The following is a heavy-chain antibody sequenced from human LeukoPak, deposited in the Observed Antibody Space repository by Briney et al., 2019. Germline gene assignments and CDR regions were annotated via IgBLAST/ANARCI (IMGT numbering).Heavy chain of an antibody. D-gene: IGHD5-12*01. J-gene: IGHJ6*03. CDR1: GGSISSSSYY. V-gene: IGHV4-39*07. CDR2: IYYSGST. Sequence: SETLSLTCTVSGGSISSSSYYWGWIRQPPGKGLEWIVTIYYSGSTYYNPSLKSRVTISVDTSKNRFSLKLSSVTAADTAVYYCARVSSVWIKDYYYYMDVWGKGTTVTVSS. CDR3: ARVSSVWIKDYYYYMDV.